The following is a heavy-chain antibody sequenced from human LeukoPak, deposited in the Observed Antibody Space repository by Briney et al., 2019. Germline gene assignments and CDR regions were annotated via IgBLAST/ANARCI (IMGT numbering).Heavy chain of an antibody. Sequence: GASVKVSCKASGYTFTGYDINWVRQATGQGLEWMGWMNPNSGNTGYAQKFQGRVTMTRNTSISTAYMELSSLRSEDTAVYYCAKQTQGLVRYYYYGMDVWGQGTTVTVSS. CDR3: AKQTQGLVRYYYYGMDV. V-gene: IGHV1-8*01. CDR1: GYTFTGYD. J-gene: IGHJ6*02. CDR2: MNPNSGNT. D-gene: IGHD6-19*01.